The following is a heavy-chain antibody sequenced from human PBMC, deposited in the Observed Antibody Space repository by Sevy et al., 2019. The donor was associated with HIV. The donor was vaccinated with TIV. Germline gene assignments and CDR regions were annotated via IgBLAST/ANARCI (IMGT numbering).Heavy chain of an antibody. V-gene: IGHV3-30-3*01. J-gene: IGHJ4*02. Sequence: GGSLRLSCAASGFTFSSYAMHWVRQAPGKGLEWVAVISYDGSNKYYADSVKGRFTISRDNSKNTLYLQMNSLRAEDTALYYCAKDSPTYYYDSSGYYIDYWGQGTLVTVSS. CDR1: GFTFSSYA. CDR2: ISYDGSNK. D-gene: IGHD3-22*01. CDR3: AKDSPTYYYDSSGYYIDY.